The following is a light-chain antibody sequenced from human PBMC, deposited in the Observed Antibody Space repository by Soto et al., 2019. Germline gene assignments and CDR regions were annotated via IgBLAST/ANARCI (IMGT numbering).Light chain of an antibody. CDR3: SSYTSSSTIYV. CDR2: EVS. Sequence: QSVLTQPASVSGSPGQSITISCTGTSGDVGGYNYVSWYQQHPGKAPKLMIYEVSNRPSGVSNRFSGSKSGNTASLTISGLQAEDEADYYCSSYTSSSTIYVFGTGTKVTV. V-gene: IGLV2-14*01. J-gene: IGLJ1*01. CDR1: SGDVGGYNY.